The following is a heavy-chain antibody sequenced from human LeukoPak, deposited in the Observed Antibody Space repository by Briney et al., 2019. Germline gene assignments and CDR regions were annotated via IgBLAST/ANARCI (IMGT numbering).Heavy chain of an antibody. Sequence: ASVKVSCKASGYTFTSFHMHWVRQAPGQGLEWIGIINPSGGGTSYPQKFQGRVTMTRDTSTSTVYMELSSLRSEDTAVYYCARAPHSSAGDNFDYWGQGTLVTVSS. V-gene: IGHV1-46*01. CDR3: ARAPHSSAGDNFDY. D-gene: IGHD2-15*01. CDR2: INPSGGGT. CDR1: GYTFTSFH. J-gene: IGHJ4*02.